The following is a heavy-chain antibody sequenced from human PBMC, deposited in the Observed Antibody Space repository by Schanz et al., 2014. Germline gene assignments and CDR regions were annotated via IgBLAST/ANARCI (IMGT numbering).Heavy chain of an antibody. Sequence: VQLVESGGGLVKPGRSLRLSCAASGFAFSVYGMHWVRQAPGKGPEWLSYIDGKSTTVYYADSVKGRFTISRDNAKNSLYLQMNSLRAEDTAVYYCAREQIMAAAGLVDYWGHGTLVTVSS. J-gene: IGHJ4*01. CDR3: AREQIMAAAGLVDY. CDR1: GFAFSVYG. D-gene: IGHD6-13*01. CDR2: IDGKSTTV. V-gene: IGHV3-48*04.